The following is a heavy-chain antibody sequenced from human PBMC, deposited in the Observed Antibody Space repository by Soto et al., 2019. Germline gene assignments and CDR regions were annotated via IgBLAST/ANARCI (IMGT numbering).Heavy chain of an antibody. J-gene: IGHJ4*02. CDR1: GFTFSSYG. V-gene: IGHV3-30*18. Sequence: GGSLRLSCAASGFTFSSYGMHWVRQAPGKGLEWVAVISYDGSNKYYADSVKGRFTISRDNSKNTLYLQMNSLRAEDTAVYYCAKDMYYDFWSGYFNIDYWGQGTLVTVS. CDR3: AKDMYYDFWSGYFNIDY. CDR2: ISYDGSNK. D-gene: IGHD3-3*01.